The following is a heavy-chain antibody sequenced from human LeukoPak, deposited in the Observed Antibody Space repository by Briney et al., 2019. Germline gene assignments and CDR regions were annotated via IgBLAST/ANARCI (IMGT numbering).Heavy chain of an antibody. V-gene: IGHV3-74*01. Sequence: PGGSLRLSCAASGFTFSTYWMHWVRQAPGKGLVWVSHIRTDGSTTTYADSVKGRFTISRDNAKNTLYLQMNSLGAEDTAVYYCARDRGYTLDYWGQGTLVTVSS. D-gene: IGHD5-12*01. CDR1: GFTFSTYW. J-gene: IGHJ4*02. CDR3: ARDRGYTLDY. CDR2: IRTDGSTT.